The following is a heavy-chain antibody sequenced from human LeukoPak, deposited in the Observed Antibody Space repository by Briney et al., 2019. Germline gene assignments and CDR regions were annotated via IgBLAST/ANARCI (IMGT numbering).Heavy chain of an antibody. D-gene: IGHD4-17*01. CDR1: GFTFSSYG. Sequence: GRSLRLSCAASGFTFSSYGMHWVRQAPGKGLEWVAVISYDGSNKYYVDSVKGRFTISRDNAKNSLYLQMNSLRAEDTAVYYCARDLARTTVTTGWFDPWGQGTLVTVSS. CDR3: ARDLARTTVTTGWFDP. V-gene: IGHV3-30*03. CDR2: ISYDGSNK. J-gene: IGHJ5*02.